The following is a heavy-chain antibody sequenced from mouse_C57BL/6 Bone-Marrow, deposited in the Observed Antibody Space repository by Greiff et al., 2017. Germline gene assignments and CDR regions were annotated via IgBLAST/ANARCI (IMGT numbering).Heavy chain of an antibody. Sequence: EVKVVESGGDLVKPGGSLKLSCAASGFTFSSYGMSWVRQTPDKRLEWVATISSGGSYTYYPDSVKGRFTISSDNAKNTLYLQMSSLKSEDTAMYYCARQPYNFDYWGQGTTLTVSS. CDR2: ISSGGSYT. V-gene: IGHV5-6*01. J-gene: IGHJ2*01. CDR1: GFTFSSYG. CDR3: ARQPYNFDY.